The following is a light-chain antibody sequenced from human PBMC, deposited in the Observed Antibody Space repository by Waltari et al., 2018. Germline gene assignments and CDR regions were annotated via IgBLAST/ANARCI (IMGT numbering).Light chain of an antibody. J-gene: IGKJ3*01. V-gene: IGKV1-39*01. Sequence: DIQMTQSPSSLSASVGDRVTITCRASQSISRHLNWYQQKSGKAPKFLIHAASSLQSGVPSRFSGSGSGTDFTLTITSLQPEDFATYYCQQSYSTPFTVGPGTKVDVE. CDR2: AAS. CDR3: QQSYSTPFT. CDR1: QSISRH.